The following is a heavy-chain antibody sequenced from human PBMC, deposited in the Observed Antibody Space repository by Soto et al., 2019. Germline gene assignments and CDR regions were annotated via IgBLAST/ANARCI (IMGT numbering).Heavy chain of an antibody. V-gene: IGHV2-5*02. Sequence: QITLKESGPTLVKPTQTLTLTCTFSGFSLSTSGVGVGWVRQPPGKALEWLALVYWDDDKRYSPSLKSRLTITKDASKSQVVPTMTYMDPVDTGTYYCAYRGVGVWGNGSGCVDQWGQGTLVTVSS. CDR2: VYWDDDK. CDR3: AYRGVGVWGNGSGCVDQ. CDR1: GFSLSTSGVG. J-gene: IGHJ4*02. D-gene: IGHD6-19*01.